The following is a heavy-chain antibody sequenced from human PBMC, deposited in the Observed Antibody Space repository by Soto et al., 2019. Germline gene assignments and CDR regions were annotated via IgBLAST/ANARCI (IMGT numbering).Heavy chain of an antibody. CDR1: GFTFSSYG. CDR2: IWYDGSNK. J-gene: IGHJ4*02. Sequence: QVQLVESGGGVVQPGRSLRLSCAASGFTFSSYGMHWVRQAPGKGLEWVAVIWYDGSNKYYADSVKGRFTISRDNSNDTLFLQMHSLRAEETAVYYCAKGQTQWGSGPCRFDHWGQGTLVTVSS. V-gene: IGHV3-33*06. CDR3: AKGQTQWGSGPCRFDH. D-gene: IGHD6-19*01.